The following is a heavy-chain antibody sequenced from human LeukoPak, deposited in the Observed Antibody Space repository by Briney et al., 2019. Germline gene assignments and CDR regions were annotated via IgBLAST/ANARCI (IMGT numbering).Heavy chain of an antibody. V-gene: IGHV4-4*07. CDR2: IYTGGST. CDR3: ARDRRDGYNSFYYFDY. J-gene: IGHJ4*02. Sequence: PSETLSLTCTVSGGPISGYYWSWIRQPAGKGLEWIGRIYTGGSTNYNPSLKSRVTMSVDTSKSQFSLKLNSVTAADTAVYYCARDRRDGYNSFYYFDYWGQGTLVTVSS. D-gene: IGHD5-24*01. CDR1: GGPISGYY.